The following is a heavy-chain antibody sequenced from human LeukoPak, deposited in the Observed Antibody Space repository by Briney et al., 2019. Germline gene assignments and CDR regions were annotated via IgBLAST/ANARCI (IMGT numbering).Heavy chain of an antibody. V-gene: IGHV3-7*01. CDR2: IKQDGSQK. CDR1: GFTFTTYW. D-gene: IGHD7-27*01. CDR3: ARENWANDY. Sequence: GGSLRLSCAASGFTFTTYWMTWVRQAPGKGLEWVANIKQDGSQKYYVDSVKGRFTISRGNAKNSLYLQMNSLKAEDTAVYYCARENWANDYWGQGTLVTVSS. J-gene: IGHJ4*02.